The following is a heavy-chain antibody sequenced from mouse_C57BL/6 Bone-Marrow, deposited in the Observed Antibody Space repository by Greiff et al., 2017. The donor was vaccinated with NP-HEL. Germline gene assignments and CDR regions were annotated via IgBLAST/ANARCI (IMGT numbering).Heavy chain of an antibody. D-gene: IGHD1-1*01. CDR2: IWSDGST. Sequence: VKLMESGPGLVAPSQSLSITCTVSGFSLTSYGVHWVRQPPGKGLEWLVVIWSDGSTTYNSALKSRLSISKDNSKSQVFLKMNSLQTDDTAMYYCARHSYSPLAMDYWGQGTSVTVSS. CDR3: ARHSYSPLAMDY. CDR1: GFSLTSYG. J-gene: IGHJ4*01. V-gene: IGHV2-6-1*01.